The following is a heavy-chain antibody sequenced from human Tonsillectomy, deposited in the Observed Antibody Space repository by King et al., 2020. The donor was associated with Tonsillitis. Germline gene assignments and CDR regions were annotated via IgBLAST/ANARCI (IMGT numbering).Heavy chain of an antibody. D-gene: IGHD5-12*01. CDR1: GFTFSSYG. J-gene: IGHJ4*02. CDR2: ISYDGSNK. V-gene: IGHV3-30*18. CDR3: AKTSPYGGYAPAFDY. Sequence: HVQLVESGGGVVQPGRSLRLSCAASGFTFSSYGMHWVRPAPGKGLEWVAVISYDGSNKYYADSVKGRFTISRDNSKNTLYLQMNSLRAEDTAVYYCAKTSPYGGYAPAFDYWGQGTLVTVSS.